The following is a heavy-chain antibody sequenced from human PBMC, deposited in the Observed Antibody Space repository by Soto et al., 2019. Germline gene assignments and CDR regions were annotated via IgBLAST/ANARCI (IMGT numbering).Heavy chain of an antibody. CDR3: ARELVIAVAPPPDYYYGMDV. V-gene: IGHV3-7*01. D-gene: IGHD6-19*01. J-gene: IGHJ6*02. Sequence: PGGSLRLSCAASGFTFSSYWMSWVRQAPGKGLEWVANIKQDGSEKYYVDSVKGRFTISRDNAKNSLYLQMNSLRAEDTAVYYCARELVIAVAPPPDYYYGMDVWGQGTTVTVSS. CDR1: GFTFSSYW. CDR2: IKQDGSEK.